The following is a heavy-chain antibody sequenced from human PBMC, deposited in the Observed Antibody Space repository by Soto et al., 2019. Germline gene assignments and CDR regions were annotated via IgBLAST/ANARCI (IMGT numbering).Heavy chain of an antibody. Sequence: GASVKVSCKASGGTFSSYTISWVRQAPGQGLDWMGRIIPILGIANYAQKFQGRVTITADKSTSTAYMELSSLRSEDTAVYYCARFGPPGWGTMVRGVIGGGYYGMDVRGQGTTVTVSS. CDR2: IIPILGIA. V-gene: IGHV1-69*02. CDR1: GGTFSSYT. CDR3: ARFGPPGWGTMVRGVIGGGYYGMDV. D-gene: IGHD3-10*01. J-gene: IGHJ6*02.